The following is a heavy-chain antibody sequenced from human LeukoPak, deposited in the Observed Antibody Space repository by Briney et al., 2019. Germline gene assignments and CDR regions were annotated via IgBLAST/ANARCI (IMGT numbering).Heavy chain of an antibody. J-gene: IGHJ5*02. CDR1: GGSISNNNYY. CDR2: MYYSGST. V-gene: IGHV4-39*01. Sequence: SETLSLTCTVSGGSISNNNYYWGWIRQPPGTGLEWIGTMYYSGSTYYNPSLKSRVTISVDTSKNQFSLKLSSVTAADTAVYYCARRRFGDPGADPWGQGTLVTVSS. CDR3: ARRRFGDPGADP. D-gene: IGHD3-10*01.